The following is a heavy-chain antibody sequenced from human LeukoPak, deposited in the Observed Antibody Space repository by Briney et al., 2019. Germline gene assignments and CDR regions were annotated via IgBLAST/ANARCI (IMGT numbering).Heavy chain of an antibody. V-gene: IGHV4-61*01. CDR1: GGSVSSGSYY. CDR3: ARGADSSGYYSIFYFDY. CDR2: IYYSGST. J-gene: IGHJ4*02. Sequence: PSETLSLTCTVSGGSVSSGSYYWSWIRQPTGKGLEWIGYIYYSGSTNYNPSLKSRVTISVDTSKNQFSLKLSSVTAADTAVYYCARGADSSGYYSIFYFDYWGQGTLVTVSS. D-gene: IGHD3-22*01.